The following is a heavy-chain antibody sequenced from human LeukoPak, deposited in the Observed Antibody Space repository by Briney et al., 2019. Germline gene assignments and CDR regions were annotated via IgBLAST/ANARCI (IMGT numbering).Heavy chain of an antibody. J-gene: IGHJ4*02. CDR2: INHSGST. CDR3: ARRGRYYYDSSGYCPFDY. D-gene: IGHD3-22*01. CDR1: GGSFSGYY. V-gene: IGHV4-34*01. Sequence: SETLSLTCAVYGGSFSGYYWSWIRQPPGKGLEWIGEINHSGSTNYNPSLKSRVTISVDTSKNQFSLKLSPVTAADTAVYYCARRGRYYYDSSGYCPFDYWGQGTLVTVSS.